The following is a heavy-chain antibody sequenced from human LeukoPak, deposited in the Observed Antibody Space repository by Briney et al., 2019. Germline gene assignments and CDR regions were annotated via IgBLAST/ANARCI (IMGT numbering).Heavy chain of an antibody. V-gene: IGHV1-2*02. CDR2: INPNSGGT. CDR1: VYTFTGYY. D-gene: IGHD3-3*01. Sequence: SVKVSCKASVYTFTGYYMHWVRQAPGQGLEWMGWINPNSGGTNYAQKFHGRVTMTRDTSISTAYMELSRLRSDDTDVYYCARVRYYDFGNWFDHWGQGTLVTVSS. CDR3: ARVRYYDFGNWFDH. J-gene: IGHJ5*02.